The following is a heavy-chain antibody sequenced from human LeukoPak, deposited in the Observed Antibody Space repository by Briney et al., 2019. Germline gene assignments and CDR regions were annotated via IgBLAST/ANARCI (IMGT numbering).Heavy chain of an antibody. CDR3: AKEMHQWGIVVVSCYMDV. Sequence: GGSLRLSCAASGFTFSSYAMSWVRQAPGKGLEWVAFIRYDGSNKYYADSVKGRFTISRDNSKNTLYLQMNSLRAEDTAVYYCAKEMHQWGIVVVSCYMDVWGKGTTVTISS. D-gene: IGHD3-22*01. J-gene: IGHJ6*03. V-gene: IGHV3-30*02. CDR1: GFTFSSYA. CDR2: IRYDGSNK.